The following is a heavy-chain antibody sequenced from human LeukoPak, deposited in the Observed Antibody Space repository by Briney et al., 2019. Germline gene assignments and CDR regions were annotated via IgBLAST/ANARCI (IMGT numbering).Heavy chain of an antibody. Sequence: PGGSLRLSCAASGFTFSSYEMNWVRQAPGKGLEWVSYISSSGITIYYADSVKGRFTISRDNSKNTLYLQMNSLRAEGTAVYYCAKCDSPVAGDYFDYWGQGTLVTVSS. D-gene: IGHD6-19*01. CDR1: GFTFSSYE. CDR3: AKCDSPVAGDYFDY. J-gene: IGHJ4*02. CDR2: ISSSGITI. V-gene: IGHV3-48*03.